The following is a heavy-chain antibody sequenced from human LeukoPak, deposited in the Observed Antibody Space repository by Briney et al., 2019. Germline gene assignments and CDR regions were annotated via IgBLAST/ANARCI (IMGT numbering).Heavy chain of an antibody. V-gene: IGHV1-69*05. J-gene: IGHJ4*02. D-gene: IGHD1-26*01. Sequence: RASVKVSCKASGDTFSSYAISWARQAPGQGLEWMGRIIPIFGTANYAQKFQGRVTITTDESTSTAYMELSSLRSEDTAVYYCARDVITSHSGSYYGLDYWGQGTLVTVSS. CDR1: GDTFSSYA. CDR2: IIPIFGTA. CDR3: ARDVITSHSGSYYGLDY.